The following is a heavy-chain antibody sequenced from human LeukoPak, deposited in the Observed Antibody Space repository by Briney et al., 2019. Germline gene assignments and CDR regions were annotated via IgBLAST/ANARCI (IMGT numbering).Heavy chain of an antibody. CDR1: GFTFSNAW. D-gene: IGHD6-19*01. Sequence: PGGSLRLSCAASGFTFSNAWMSWVRQAPGKGLEWVGRIKSKTDGGTTDYAAPVKGRFTISRDNSKNTLYLQMNSLRAEDTAVYYCAKGSGSGWYFRGQGTLVTVSS. J-gene: IGHJ1*01. V-gene: IGHV3-15*01. CDR2: IKSKTDGGTT. CDR3: AKGSGSGWYF.